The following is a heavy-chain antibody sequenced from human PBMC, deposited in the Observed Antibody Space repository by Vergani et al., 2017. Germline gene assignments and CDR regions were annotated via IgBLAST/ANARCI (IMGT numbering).Heavy chain of an antibody. J-gene: IGHJ5*02. D-gene: IGHD2-2*01. CDR3: ARSYTPLGYCSSTSCLSWFDP. CDR1: GFTFSSYA. CDR2: ISFDGSNK. V-gene: IGHV3-30-3*01. Sequence: QVQLVESGGGVVQPGRSLRLSCAASGFTFSSYAMHWVRQAPGKGLEWVAFISFDGSNKYYAGSVKGRFTISRDNSKNTLYLQMNSLRAEDTAVYFCARSYTPLGYCSSTSCLSWFDPWGEGTLVTVSS.